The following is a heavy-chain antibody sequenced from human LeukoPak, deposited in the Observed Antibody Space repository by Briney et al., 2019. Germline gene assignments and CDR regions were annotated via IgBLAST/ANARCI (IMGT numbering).Heavy chain of an antibody. Sequence: GGSLRLSCVASGFPFGNYAMHWVRQTPGKGLEWVAGIPWNNDIITYADSVRGRFTVSRDNAKNSVYLRMDSLKPEDTALYHCVRGDWLDFWGQGTLVTVSS. D-gene: IGHD5-24*01. V-gene: IGHV3-9*01. CDR3: VRGDWLDF. CDR2: IPWNNDII. CDR1: GFPFGNYA. J-gene: IGHJ5*01.